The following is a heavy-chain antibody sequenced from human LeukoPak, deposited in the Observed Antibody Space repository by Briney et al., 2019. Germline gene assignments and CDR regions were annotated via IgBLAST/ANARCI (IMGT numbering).Heavy chain of an antibody. CDR2: INPNSGGT. V-gene: IGHV1-2*02. CDR3: ARVVGWFGVYFDS. D-gene: IGHD3-10*01. CDR1: GCTFSAYF. Sequence: ASVKVSCKASGCTFSAYFIRSLRQAPGQGLEWMGWINPNSGGTNYAQNFQGRVTMTRDTSISTAYMDLSRLTSDDTAVYYCARVVGWFGVYFDSGGQGTLVTVSS. J-gene: IGHJ4*02.